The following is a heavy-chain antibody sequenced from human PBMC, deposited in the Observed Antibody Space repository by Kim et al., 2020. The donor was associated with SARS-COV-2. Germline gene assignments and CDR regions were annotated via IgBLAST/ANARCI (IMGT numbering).Heavy chain of an antibody. V-gene: IGHV4-34*01. J-gene: IGHJ6*02. CDR2: INHSGIT. CDR3: ARVRAGVVPAPVLGLGPWYDYYAMDV. D-gene: IGHD2-2*02. CDR1: GGSFSDYN. Sequence: SETLSLTCAVYGGSFSDYNWSWIRQPPGKGLEWIGEINHSGITNLSPSLKSRITISVDTSKSQFSLRLKSMTATDTAAYYCARVRAGVVPAPVLGLGPWYDYYAMDVWGRGTPVAVSS.